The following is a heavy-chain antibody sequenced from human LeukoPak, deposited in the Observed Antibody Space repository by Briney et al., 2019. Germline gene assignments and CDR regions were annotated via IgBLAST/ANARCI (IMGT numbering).Heavy chain of an antibody. CDR1: GYTFTSYA. V-gene: IGHV1-18*01. CDR3: ARGSSSWSYYYYMDV. J-gene: IGHJ6*03. D-gene: IGHD6-13*01. CDR2: ISAYNGNT. Sequence: GASVKVSCKASGYTFTSYAMNWVRQAPGQGLEWMGWISAYNGNTNYAQKLQGRVTMTTDTSTSTAYMELRSLRSDDTAVYYCARGSSSWSYYYYMDVWGKGTTVTVSS.